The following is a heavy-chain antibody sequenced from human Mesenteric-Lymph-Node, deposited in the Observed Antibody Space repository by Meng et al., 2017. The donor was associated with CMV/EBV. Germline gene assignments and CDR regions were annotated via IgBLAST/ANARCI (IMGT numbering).Heavy chain of an antibody. CDR2: IGTAGDT. Sequence: GGSLRLSCAASGFTFSSYDMHWVRQATGKGLEWVSAIGTAGDTYYPGSVKGRFTISRENAKNSLYLQMNSLRAEDTAVYYCAKVKQDYDILTGYYSFYYFDYWGQGTLVTVSS. CDR3: AKVKQDYDILTGYYSFYYFDY. D-gene: IGHD3-9*01. CDR1: GFTFSSYD. J-gene: IGHJ4*02. V-gene: IGHV3-13*01.